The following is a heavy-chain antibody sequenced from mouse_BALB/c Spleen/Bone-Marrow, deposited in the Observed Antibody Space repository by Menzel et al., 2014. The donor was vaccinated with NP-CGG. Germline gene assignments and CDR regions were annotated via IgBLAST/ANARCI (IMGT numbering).Heavy chain of an antibody. V-gene: IGHV5-6*01. CDR2: ISSGDSYT. J-gene: IGHJ4*01. CDR1: GFTFSSYG. D-gene: IGHD3-3*01. CDR3: ARHRADCYAMDY. Sequence: EVKLMESGGDLVKPGGSLKLSCAASGFTFSSYGMSWVRQTPDKRLEWVATISSGDSYTYYPDSVKGRFTISRDNAKNTLYLLMSSLKSEDTAMYYCARHRADCYAMDYWGQGTSVTVSS.